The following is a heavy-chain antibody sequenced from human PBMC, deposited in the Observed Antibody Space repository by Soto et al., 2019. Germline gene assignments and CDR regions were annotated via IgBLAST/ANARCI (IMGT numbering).Heavy chain of an antibody. J-gene: IGHJ3*02. V-gene: IGHV3-72*01. Sequence: GGSLRLSCVDSGSGFTFSDHYMDWVRQAPGKGLDWVGCITNKANGYTTEYAASVNGRFTISRDDSKNSLFLQMNNLKTEDTAVYYCTRGYSGLSIYAFDIWGQEAMVTVSS. CDR3: TRGYSGLSIYAFDI. CDR2: ITNKANGYTT. CDR1: GSGFTFSDHY. D-gene: IGHD6-13*01.